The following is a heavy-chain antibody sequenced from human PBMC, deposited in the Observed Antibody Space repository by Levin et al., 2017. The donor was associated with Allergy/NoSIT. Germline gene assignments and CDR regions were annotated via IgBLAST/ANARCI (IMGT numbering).Heavy chain of an antibody. V-gene: IGHV3-74*01. Sequence: AASVKVSCAASGFTFRRYWMHWVRQAPGKGLEWVSRINSEGTTTSYADSVKGRFTISRDNAKNTLYLQMNSLRAEDMAVYYCARVGFCTNGVCYYEYYFDYWGQGTLVTVSS. CDR2: INSEGTTT. CDR1: GFTFRRYW. CDR3: ARVGFCTNGVCYYEYYFDY. J-gene: IGHJ4*02. D-gene: IGHD2-8*01.